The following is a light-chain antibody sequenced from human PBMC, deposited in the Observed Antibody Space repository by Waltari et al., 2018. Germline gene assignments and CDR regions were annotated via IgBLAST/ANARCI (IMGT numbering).Light chain of an antibody. CDR2: RND. CDR1: ASNIGGNV. CDR3: AAWDDRPSGHWV. Sequence: QSVLTQPSSASGTPGQRVTISCSGRASNIGGNVVNWYQQFPGKAPKLVIYRNDQRPPGVPDRLCCSESGTSASLAISGLQSEDEADYYCAAWDDRPSGHWVFGGGTKVTVL. V-gene: IGLV1-44*01. J-gene: IGLJ3*02.